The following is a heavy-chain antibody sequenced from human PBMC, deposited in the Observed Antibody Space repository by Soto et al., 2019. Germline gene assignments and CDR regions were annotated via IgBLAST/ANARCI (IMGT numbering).Heavy chain of an antibody. CDR1: GVTFSSYA. J-gene: IGHJ4*02. CDR2: IIPIFGTA. Sequence: SVKVSCKASGVTFSSYAISWVRQAPGQGLEWMGGIIPIFGTANYAQKFQGRVTITANESTSTAYMELSSLRSEDTAVYYCARDQGSYYYDSSGNFDYWGQGTLVTVSS. D-gene: IGHD3-22*01. CDR3: ARDQGSYYYDSSGNFDY. V-gene: IGHV1-69*13.